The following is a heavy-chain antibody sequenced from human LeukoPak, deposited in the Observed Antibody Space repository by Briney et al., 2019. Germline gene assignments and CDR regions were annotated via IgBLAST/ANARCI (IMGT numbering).Heavy chain of an antibody. V-gene: IGHV4-34*01. CDR1: GGSFSGYY. CDR3: ARGGGKFGSGSYTRY. J-gene: IGHJ4*02. CDR2: INHSGST. D-gene: IGHD1-26*01. Sequence: SETLSLTCAVYGGSFSGYYWSWIRQPPGKGLEWIGEINHSGSTNYNPSHKSRVTISVDTSKNQFSLKLSSVTAADTAVYYCARGGGKFGSGSYTRYWGQGTLVTVSS.